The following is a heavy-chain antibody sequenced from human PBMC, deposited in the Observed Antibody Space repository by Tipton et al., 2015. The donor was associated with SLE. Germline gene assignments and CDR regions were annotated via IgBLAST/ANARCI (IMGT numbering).Heavy chain of an antibody. CDR3: ASLKDYGGKPY. CDR2: INHSGST. J-gene: IGHJ4*02. Sequence: TLSLTCTVSGGSISSYYWSWIRQPPGKGLEWIGEINHSGSTNYNPSLKSRVTISVDTSKNQFSLKLSSVTAADTAVYYCASLKDYGGKPYWGQGTLVTVS. V-gene: IGHV4-59*12. CDR1: GGSISSYY. D-gene: IGHD4-23*01.